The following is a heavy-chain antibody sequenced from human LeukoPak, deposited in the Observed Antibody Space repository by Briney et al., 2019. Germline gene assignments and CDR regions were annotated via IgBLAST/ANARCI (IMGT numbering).Heavy chain of an antibody. CDR1: GYSISSGYY. D-gene: IGHD5-24*01. Sequence: SETLSLTCAVSGYSISSGYYWGWIRQPPREGLEWIGSIYHSGSTYYNPSLKSRVTISVDTSKNQFSLKLSSVTAADTAVYYCARRDGIAELDYWGQGTLVTVSS. CDR3: ARRDGIAELDY. CDR2: IYHSGST. J-gene: IGHJ4*02. V-gene: IGHV4-38-2*01.